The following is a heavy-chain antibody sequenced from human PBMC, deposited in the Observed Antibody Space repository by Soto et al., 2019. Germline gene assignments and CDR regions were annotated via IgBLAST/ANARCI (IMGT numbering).Heavy chain of an antibody. D-gene: IGHD2-2*01. V-gene: IGHV5-10-1*01. CDR1: GYSLTSYW. Sequence: PGESLKISCKGSGYSLTSYWISWVRQMPGKGLEWMGRIDPSDSYTNYSPSFQGHVTISADKSISTAYLQWSSLKASDTATYYCARLSYCSSKSCSYGDAFDIWGQGTMVTV. J-gene: IGHJ3*02. CDR2: IDPSDSYT. CDR3: ARLSYCSSKSCSYGDAFDI.